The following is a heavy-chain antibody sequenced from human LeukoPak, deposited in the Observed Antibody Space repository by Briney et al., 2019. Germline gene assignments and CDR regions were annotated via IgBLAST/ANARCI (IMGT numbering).Heavy chain of an antibody. D-gene: IGHD2-8*01. CDR2: ISRSSSYI. CDR1: GFTFSSYS. Sequence: GGTLRLSCAASGFTFSSYSMNWVRRAPGRGLECVSSISRSSSYIYYADSVKGRFTISRDNAKNSLYLQMNSLRAEDTAVYYCARELCRANGVCYTPDYWGQGTLVTVSS. CDR3: ARELCRANGVCYTPDY. V-gene: IGHV3-21*01. J-gene: IGHJ4*02.